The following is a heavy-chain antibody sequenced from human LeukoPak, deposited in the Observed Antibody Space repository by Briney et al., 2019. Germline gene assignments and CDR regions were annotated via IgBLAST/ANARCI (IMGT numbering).Heavy chain of an antibody. V-gene: IGHV3-20*04. CDR1: GFTFDDYG. CDR3: AELGITMIGGV. D-gene: IGHD3-10*02. Sequence: GGSLRLSCAASGFTFDDYGMSWVRQAPGKGLEWVSSIKWNGGSTGYADSVKGRFTISRDNAKNSLYLQMNSLRAEDTAVYYCAELGITMIGGVWGNGTTVTISS. J-gene: IGHJ6*04. CDR2: IKWNGGST.